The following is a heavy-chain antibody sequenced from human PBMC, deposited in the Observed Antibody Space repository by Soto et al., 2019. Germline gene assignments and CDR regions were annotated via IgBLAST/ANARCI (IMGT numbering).Heavy chain of an antibody. J-gene: IGHJ4*02. V-gene: IGHV3-23*01. Sequence: GGSLRLSCAASGFSFGTFVMTWFRQAPGGGLEWVASITDSGYTASYAETVEGRFTVSRDNSKNKLHLQMNDLRAEDTATYYCAKNGQWLATPPEAWGQGALVTVSS. CDR3: AKNGQWLATPPEA. CDR2: ITDSGYTA. CDR1: GFSFGTFV. D-gene: IGHD6-19*01.